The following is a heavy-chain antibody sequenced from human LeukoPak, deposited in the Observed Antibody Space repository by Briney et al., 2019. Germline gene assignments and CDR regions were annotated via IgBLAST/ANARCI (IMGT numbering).Heavy chain of an antibody. J-gene: IGHJ2*01. CDR1: GGSISSGSYY. Sequence: SQTLSLTCTVSGGSISSGSYYWSWIRQPAGKGLEWIGRIHSSGSTNYKPSLKSRVTISLDTSKNQFSLKLSSVTAADTAVYYCARQYSDILTGYHRGELYWYFDLWGRGTLVTVSS. CDR3: ARQYSDILTGYHRGELYWYFDL. D-gene: IGHD3-9*01. V-gene: IGHV4-61*02. CDR2: IHSSGST.